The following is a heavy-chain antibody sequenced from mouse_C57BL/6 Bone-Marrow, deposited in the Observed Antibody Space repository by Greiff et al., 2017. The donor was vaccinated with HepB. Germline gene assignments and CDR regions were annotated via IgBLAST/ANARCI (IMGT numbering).Heavy chain of an antibody. CDR3: VYYSWFAY. CDR1: FYTFTIYT. Sequence: SFYTFTIYTIHFLKHMPVHCLEWIVYINPSSGYTKYNQKFKDKATLTADKSSSTAYMQLSSLTSEDSAVYYCVYYSWFAYWGQGTLVTVSA. CDR2: INPSSGYT. D-gene: IGHD1-1*01. V-gene: IGHV1-4*01. J-gene: IGHJ3*01.